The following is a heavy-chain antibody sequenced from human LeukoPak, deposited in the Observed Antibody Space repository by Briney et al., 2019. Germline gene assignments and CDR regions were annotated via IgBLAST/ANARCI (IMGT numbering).Heavy chain of an antibody. V-gene: IGHV3-30*04. CDR1: GFTFSSYA. J-gene: IGHJ4*02. CDR2: ISYDGSNK. Sequence: GGSLRLSRAASGFTFSSYAMHWVRQAPGKGLEWVAVISYDGSNKYYADSVKGRFTIPRDNSKNTLYLQMNSLRAEDTAAYYCARGRYSYGTGPIDYWGQGTLVTVSS. D-gene: IGHD5-18*01. CDR3: ARGRYSYGTGPIDY.